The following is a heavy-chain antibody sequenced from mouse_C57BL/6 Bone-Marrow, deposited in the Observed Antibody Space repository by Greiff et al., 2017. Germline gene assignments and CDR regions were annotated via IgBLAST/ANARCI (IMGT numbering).Heavy chain of an antibody. Sequence: QVQLQQSGPELVKPGASVKISCKASGYAFSSSWMNWVKQRPGKGLEWIGRIYPGDGDTNYNGKFKGKATLTADKSSSTAYMQLSSLTSEDSAVYFCARFDSSCFPDYWGQGTTLTVSS. CDR3: ARFDSSCFPDY. D-gene: IGHD3-2*02. J-gene: IGHJ2*01. V-gene: IGHV1-82*01. CDR2: IYPGDGDT. CDR1: GYAFSSSW.